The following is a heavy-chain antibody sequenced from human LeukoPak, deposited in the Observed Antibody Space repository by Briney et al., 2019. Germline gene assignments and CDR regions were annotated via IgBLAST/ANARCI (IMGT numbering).Heavy chain of an antibody. D-gene: IGHD6-25*01. CDR3: ARWRRAAYYFDY. J-gene: IGHJ4*02. CDR1: GGSISSSSYY. Sequence: SETLSLTCTVSGGSISSSSYYWGWIRQPPGKGLEWIGSIYYRGSTYYNPSLKSRVTISVDTSKNQFSLKLSSVTAADTAVYYCARWRRAAYYFDYWGQGTLVTVFS. V-gene: IGHV4-39*07. CDR2: IYYRGST.